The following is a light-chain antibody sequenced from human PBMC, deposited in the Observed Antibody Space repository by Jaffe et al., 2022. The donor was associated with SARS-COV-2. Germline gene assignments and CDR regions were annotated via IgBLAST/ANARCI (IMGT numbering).Light chain of an antibody. J-gene: IGLJ1*01. CDR3: SSYAGSNLGV. CDR1: SSDVGDYNH. Sequence: QSALTQPPSASGSPGQSVTISCTGTSSDVGDYNHVSWYQHHPGKAPKLMISEVSKRPSGVPHRFSGSKSGNTASLTVSGLQAEDEGDNYCSSYAGSNLGVFGIGTKVTVL. V-gene: IGLV2-8*01. CDR2: EVS.